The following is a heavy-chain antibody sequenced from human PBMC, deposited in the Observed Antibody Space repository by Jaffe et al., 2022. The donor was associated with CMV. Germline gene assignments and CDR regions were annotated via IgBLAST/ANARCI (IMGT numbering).Heavy chain of an antibody. V-gene: IGHV3-64D*06. CDR1: GFTFSSYA. D-gene: IGHD2-2*01. CDR2: ISSNGGST. CDR3: VNMAALPAAPTYYYMDV. J-gene: IGHJ6*03. Sequence: EVQLVESGGGLVQPGGSLRLSCSASGFTFSSYAMHWVRQAPGKGLEYVSAISSNGGSTYYADSVKGRFTISRDNSKNTLYLQMSSLRAEDTAVYYCVNMAALPAAPTYYYMDVWGKGTTVTVSS.